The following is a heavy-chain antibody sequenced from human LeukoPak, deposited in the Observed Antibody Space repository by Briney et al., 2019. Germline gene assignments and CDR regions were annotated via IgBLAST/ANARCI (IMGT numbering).Heavy chain of an antibody. CDR1: GFTFSNYW. V-gene: IGHV3-7*01. Sequence: GGSLRLSCVASGFTFSNYWMSWVRQTPGKGLEWVASIKQDGSEKFYMDSLKGRFTISRDNAKNSLYLQMNSLRAEDTAFYYCASRIFCGGDCYGAFDIWGQGTMVTVSS. D-gene: IGHD2-21*01. CDR3: ASRIFCGGDCYGAFDI. J-gene: IGHJ3*02. CDR2: IKQDGSEK.